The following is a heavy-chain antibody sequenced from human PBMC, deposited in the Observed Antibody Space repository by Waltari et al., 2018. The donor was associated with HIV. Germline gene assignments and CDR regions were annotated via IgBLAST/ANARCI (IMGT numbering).Heavy chain of an antibody. CDR3: ARQYSSSWYYFDY. J-gene: IGHJ4*02. Sequence: QLQLQESGPGLVKPSETLSLICTVSGGSISSSSYYWGWIRQPPGKGLEWIGSIYYSASTYYNPSLKSRVTISVDTSKNQFSLKLSSVTAADTAVYYCARQYSSSWYYFDYWGQGTLVTVSS. CDR1: GGSISSSSYY. D-gene: IGHD6-13*01. CDR2: IYYSAST. V-gene: IGHV4-39*01.